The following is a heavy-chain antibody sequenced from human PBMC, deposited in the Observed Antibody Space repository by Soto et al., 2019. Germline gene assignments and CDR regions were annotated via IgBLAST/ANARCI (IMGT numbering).Heavy chain of an antibody. D-gene: IGHD3-3*01. J-gene: IGHJ4*01. CDR1: GFRFRSFA. V-gene: IGHV3-23*01. CDR3: AKDDSLEFFFPLKS. CDR2: INGGGDGT. Sequence: GVSLRLSCAASGFRFRSFAMSWVRQTPGKGLEWISGINGGGDGTYYADSVKGRFVISRDNSKNTLYLRMDSLRVDDTAVYFCAKDDSLEFFFPLKSWGLGTLVTVSS.